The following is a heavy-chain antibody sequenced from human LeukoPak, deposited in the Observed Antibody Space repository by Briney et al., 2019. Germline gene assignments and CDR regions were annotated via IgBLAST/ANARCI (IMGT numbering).Heavy chain of an antibody. V-gene: IGHV3-30*18. J-gene: IGHJ3*02. CDR1: GFTFDSYG. Sequence: GGSLRLSCATSGFTFDSYGMHWVRQAPGKGLEWVAVISYDGSNKYYVDSVKGRFTISRDNSKNTLYLQMNSLRPEDTAVYYCAKDRTYDYGTYDAFDIWGPGTMVTVSS. D-gene: IGHD4-17*01. CDR3: AKDRTYDYGTYDAFDI. CDR2: ISYDGSNK.